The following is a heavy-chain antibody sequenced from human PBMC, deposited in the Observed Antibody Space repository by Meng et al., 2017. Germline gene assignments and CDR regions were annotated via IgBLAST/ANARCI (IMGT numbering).Heavy chain of an antibody. CDR2: ISYDGSNK. J-gene: IGHJ4*02. CDR1: GFTFSGSA. V-gene: IGHV3-30*01. CDR3: ASVGY. Sequence: VQLGESGGGVLQPGRSLRLFCAASGFTFSGSAMHWVRQAPGKGLEWVAVISYDGSNKYYADSVKGRFTISRDNSKNTLYLQMNSLRAEDTAVYYCASVGYWGQGTLVTVSS. D-gene: IGHD1-26*01.